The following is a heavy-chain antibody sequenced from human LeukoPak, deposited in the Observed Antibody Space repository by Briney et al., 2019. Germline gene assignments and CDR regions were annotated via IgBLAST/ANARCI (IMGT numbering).Heavy chain of an antibody. CDR2: IIPIFGTA. D-gene: IGHD6-13*01. J-gene: IGHJ4*02. Sequence: GSSVKVSCKASGGTFSSYAISWVRQAPGQGLEWMGGIIPIFGTANYAQKFQGRVTITADKSTSTAYMELSSLRSEDTAVYYCAFTPYSSSWPLDYWGQGTLVTVSS. V-gene: IGHV1-69*06. CDR3: AFTPYSSSWPLDY. CDR1: GGTFSSYA.